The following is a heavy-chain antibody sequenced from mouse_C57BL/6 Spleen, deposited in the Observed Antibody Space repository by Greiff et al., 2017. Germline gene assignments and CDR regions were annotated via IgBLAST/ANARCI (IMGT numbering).Heavy chain of an antibody. Sequence: EVQLQQSGAELVRPGASVKLSCTASGFNIKDDYMHWVKQRPEQGLEWIGWIDPENGDTEYASKFQGKATITADTSSNTAYLQLSSLTSEDTAVYYCTNSSGVYYFDYWGQGTTLTVSS. CDR3: TNSSGVYYFDY. V-gene: IGHV14-4*01. CDR2: IDPENGDT. D-gene: IGHD3-2*02. J-gene: IGHJ2*01. CDR1: GFNIKDDY.